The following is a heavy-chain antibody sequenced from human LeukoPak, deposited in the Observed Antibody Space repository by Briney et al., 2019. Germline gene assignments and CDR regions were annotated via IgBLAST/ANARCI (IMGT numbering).Heavy chain of an antibody. CDR1: GFTFSSYG. CDR2: IRYDGSNK. D-gene: IGHD3-22*01. V-gene: IGHV3-30*02. Sequence: GGSLRLSCAASGFTFSSYGIHWVRQAPGKGLEWVAFIRYDGSNKYYADSVRGRFTISRDNSKNTLYLQMNLRADDTAVYYCAKDLYYDSSGSYYMDVWGKGTTVTISS. J-gene: IGHJ6*03. CDR3: AKDLYYDSSGSYYMDV.